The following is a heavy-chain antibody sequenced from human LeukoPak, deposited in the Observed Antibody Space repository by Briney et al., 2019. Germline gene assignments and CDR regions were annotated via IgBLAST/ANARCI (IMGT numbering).Heavy chain of an antibody. CDR1: GFTFSSYS. D-gene: IGHD3-3*01. V-gene: IGHV3-21*01. CDR2: ISSGSEHI. J-gene: IGHJ4*02. CDR3: ASERLTIFGVDDGIY. Sequence: PGTSLRLSCAASGFTFSSYSMSWVRQAPGKGLEWVSSISSGSEHIYSADSVKDRFTISRDNAKNSLYLQMNSLRVEDTAVYYCASERLTIFGVDDGIYWGQGALVTVSS.